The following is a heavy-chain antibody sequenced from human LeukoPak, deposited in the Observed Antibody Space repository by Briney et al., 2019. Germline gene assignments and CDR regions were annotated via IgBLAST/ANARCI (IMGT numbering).Heavy chain of an antibody. Sequence: SETLSLTCTVSGGSMTDYYWSWIRQPPGRELEWIGYIYYSGTTYYNPSLKSRVTMSVDTSKKQFSLKLSSVTAADTAVYFCARNYDRIDYWGQGTLVTVS. D-gene: IGHD3-16*01. CDR2: IYYSGTT. V-gene: IGHV4-59*01. J-gene: IGHJ4*02. CDR3: ARNYDRIDY. CDR1: GGSMTDYY.